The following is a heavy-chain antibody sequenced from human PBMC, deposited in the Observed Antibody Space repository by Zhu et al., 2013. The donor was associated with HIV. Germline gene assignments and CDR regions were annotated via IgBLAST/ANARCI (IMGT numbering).Heavy chain of an antibody. Sequence: VQLVQSGAEVKKPGSSVKVSCKASGGTFSSYAISWVRQAPGQGLEWMGGIIPIFGTANYAQKFQGRVTITADKSTSTAYMELSSLRSEDTAVYYCARDRMAGTDYNDAFDIWGQGTMVTVSS. CDR1: GGTFSSYA. CDR3: ARDRMAGTDYNDAFDI. D-gene: IGHD6-19*01. CDR2: IIPIFGTA. V-gene: IGHV1-69*06. J-gene: IGHJ3*02.